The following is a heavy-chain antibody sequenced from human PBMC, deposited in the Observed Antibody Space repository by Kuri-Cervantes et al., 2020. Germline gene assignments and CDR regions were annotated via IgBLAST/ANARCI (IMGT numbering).Heavy chain of an antibody. D-gene: IGHD3-3*01. CDR1: GGTFSSYT. CDR2: IIPILGIA. Sequence: SVKVSCKASGGTFSSYTISWVRQAPGQGLEWMGRIIPILGIANYAQKFQGRVTSTADKSTSTAYMELSSLRSEDTAVYYCARGNDFWFRRTTNWFDPWGQGTLVTVSS. J-gene: IGHJ5*02. V-gene: IGHV1-69*02. CDR3: ARGNDFWFRRTTNWFDP.